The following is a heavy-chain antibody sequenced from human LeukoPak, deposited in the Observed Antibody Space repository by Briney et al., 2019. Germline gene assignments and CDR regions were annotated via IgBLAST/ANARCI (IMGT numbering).Heavy chain of an antibody. CDR3: ATVPYGSGRVFWFDP. J-gene: IGHJ5*02. CDR1: GYTLTELS. Sequence: GASVKVSCKVSGYTLTELSMHWVRQAPGKGPEWMGGFDPEDGETIYAQKFQGRVTMTEDTSTDTAYMELSSLRSEDTAVYYCATVPYGSGRVFWFDPWGQGTLVTVSS. CDR2: FDPEDGET. V-gene: IGHV1-24*01. D-gene: IGHD3-10*01.